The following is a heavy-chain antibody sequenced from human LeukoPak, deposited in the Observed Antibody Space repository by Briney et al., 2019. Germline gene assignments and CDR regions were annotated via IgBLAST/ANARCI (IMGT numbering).Heavy chain of an antibody. Sequence: ASVKVSCKASGYTFTGYYMHWVRQAPGQGLEWMGWINPNSGGTNYAQKFQGRVTMTRDTSISTAYMELSRMRSEDTAVYYCAWGGSVIHSNWFDPWGQGTLVTVSS. V-gene: IGHV1-2*02. D-gene: IGHD3-16*01. CDR3: AWGGSVIHSNWFDP. J-gene: IGHJ5*02. CDR1: GYTFTGYY. CDR2: INPNSGGT.